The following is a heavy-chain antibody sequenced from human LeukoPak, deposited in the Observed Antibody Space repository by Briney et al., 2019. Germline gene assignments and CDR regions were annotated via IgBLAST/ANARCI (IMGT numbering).Heavy chain of an antibody. CDR2: IFPGDSDT. D-gene: IGHD2-15*01. CDR3: ASEYCSGGNCYFDY. CDR1: EYSFPNYW. J-gene: IGHJ4*02. Sequence: ESPEIPCKGSEYSFPNYWIGWVRQMPRQGPGVMGNIFPGDSDTRYSPSFQGKDTISADKPISTAYLQWSSLKASDTAIYYCASEYCSGGNCYFDYWGQGTLVAVSS. V-gene: IGHV5-51*04.